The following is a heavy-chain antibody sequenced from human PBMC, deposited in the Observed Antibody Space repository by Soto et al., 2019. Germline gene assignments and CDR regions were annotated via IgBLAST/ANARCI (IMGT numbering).Heavy chain of an antibody. CDR1: GFTFSPYA. CDR3: VKSTSHDYYHDLDV. D-gene: IGHD2-2*01. V-gene: IGHV3-23*01. J-gene: IGHJ6*02. CDR2: ISSGGST. Sequence: EAQLLESGGGLVQPGGSLRLSCAASGFTFSPYAMTWVRQAPGKGLEWVSVISSGGSTYYADSVKGRFTISRDNSKNTLYLQLNSLRAEDTAVYYCVKSTSHDYYHDLDVWGQGTTVSVSS.